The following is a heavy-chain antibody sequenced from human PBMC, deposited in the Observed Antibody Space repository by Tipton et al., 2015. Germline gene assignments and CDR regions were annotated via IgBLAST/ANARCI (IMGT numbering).Heavy chain of an antibody. CDR1: GGSIRSGGYF. CDR3: ARGGNNWFDP. Sequence: LRLSCTVSGGSIRSGGYFWSWIRQHPGKGLEWIGYIYYSGSTYYNPSLKSRVAMSVDTSNNQFSLNLNSVTAADTAVYYCARGGNNWFDPWGQGTLVTVSS. J-gene: IGHJ5*02. D-gene: IGHD2-15*01. V-gene: IGHV4-31*02. CDR2: IYYSGST.